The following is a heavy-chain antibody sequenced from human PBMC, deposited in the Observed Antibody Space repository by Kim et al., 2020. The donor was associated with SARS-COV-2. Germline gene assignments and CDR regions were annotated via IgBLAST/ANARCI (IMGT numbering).Heavy chain of an antibody. Sequence: SETLSLTCTVSGVSLSSNTYYWGWIRQPPGKGLEWLGSIYESGATSYSSSLKSRVSISVDTSKNQISLKLTSVTAADTAAYFCARGWFGELTYFYYGLDVWGQGTTVTVSS. CDR1: GVSLSSNTYY. V-gene: IGHV4-39*07. D-gene: IGHD3-10*01. CDR2: IYESGAT. CDR3: ARGWFGELTYFYYGLDV. J-gene: IGHJ6*02.